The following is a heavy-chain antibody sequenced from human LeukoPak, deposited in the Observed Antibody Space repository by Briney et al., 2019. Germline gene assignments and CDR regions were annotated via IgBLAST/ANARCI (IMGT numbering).Heavy chain of an antibody. Sequence: PSGTLSLTCAVSGGSISSSDWWSWVRQPPGKWLEWIGEIYHNGRTNYNPSLKSRLTISIDKSKNQFSLKVFSVTAADTAVYYCARVRVIVGATFLDYWGQGILVTVSS. D-gene: IGHD1-26*01. V-gene: IGHV4-4*02. CDR3: ARVRVIVGATFLDY. CDR1: GGSISSSDW. CDR2: IYHNGRT. J-gene: IGHJ4*02.